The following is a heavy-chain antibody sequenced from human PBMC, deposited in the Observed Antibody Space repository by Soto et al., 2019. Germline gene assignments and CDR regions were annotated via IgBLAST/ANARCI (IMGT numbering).Heavy chain of an antibody. J-gene: IGHJ5*02. V-gene: IGHV1-69*13. CDR3: ARRLSTMLNWFDP. D-gene: IGHD3-10*02. CDR2: IIPIFGTA. CDR1: GGTFSSYA. Sequence: AASVKVSCKASGGTFSSYAISWVRQAPGQGLEWMGGIIPIFGTANYAQKFQGRVTITADESTSTAYMELSSLRSEDTAVYYCARRLSTMLNWFDPWGQGTLVTVS.